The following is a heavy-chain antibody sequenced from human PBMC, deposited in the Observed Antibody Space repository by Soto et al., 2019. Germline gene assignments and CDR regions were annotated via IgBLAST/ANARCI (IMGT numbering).Heavy chain of an antibody. Sequence: VSRSCAASRFSFSRYAMIWVRQGALKGQEWVSGITCSGGTIEYAASVKGRFTISRDNSKNTVDLQMNSLRAEDTAMYYCAKDDVAGDGWGLVADWGQGILVTVSS. J-gene: IGHJ1*01. D-gene: IGHD2-21*02. V-gene: IGHV3-23*01. CDR1: RFSFSRYA. CDR3: AKDDVAGDGWGLVAD. CDR2: ITCSGGTI.